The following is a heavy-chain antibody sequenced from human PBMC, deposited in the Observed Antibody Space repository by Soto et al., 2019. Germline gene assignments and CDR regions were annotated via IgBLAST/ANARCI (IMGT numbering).Heavy chain of an antibody. Sequence: SETLSLACAVYGGSFSGYYWSWIRQPPEKGLEWIGEINHSGSTNYNPSLKSRVTISVGTSKNQFSLKLSSVTAADTAVYYCARKSLITIFGVVKYYYGMDVWGQGTTLT. J-gene: IGHJ6*02. CDR1: GGSFSGYY. CDR3: ARKSLITIFGVVKYYYGMDV. V-gene: IGHV4-34*01. D-gene: IGHD3-3*01. CDR2: INHSGST.